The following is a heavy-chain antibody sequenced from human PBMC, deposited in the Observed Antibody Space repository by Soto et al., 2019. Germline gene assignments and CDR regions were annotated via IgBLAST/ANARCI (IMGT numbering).Heavy chain of an antibody. V-gene: IGHV4-39*01. Sequence: PSETLSLTCTVSGGSISSSSYYWGWIRQPPGKGLEWIGSIYYSGSTYYNPSLKSRVTISVDTSKNQFSLKLSSVTAADTAVYYCARRGPIAVAGGVDYWGQGTLVTVSS. CDR1: GGSISSSSYY. CDR3: ARRGPIAVAGGVDY. D-gene: IGHD6-19*01. CDR2: IYYSGST. J-gene: IGHJ4*02.